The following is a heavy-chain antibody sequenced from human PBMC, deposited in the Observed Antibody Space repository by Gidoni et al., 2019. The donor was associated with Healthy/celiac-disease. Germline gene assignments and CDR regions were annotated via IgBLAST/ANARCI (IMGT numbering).Heavy chain of an antibody. CDR2: INPNSGGT. CDR1: GYTFTGYY. V-gene: IGHV1-2*02. J-gene: IGHJ6*02. D-gene: IGHD3-10*02. Sequence: QVQLVQSGAEVKKPGASVKVSCKASGYTFTGYYMHWVRQAPGQGLEWMGWINPNSGGTTYAQKFQGRVTMTRDTSISTAYMELSRLRSDDTAVYYCAREKDYHVPIYGMDVWGQGTTVTVSS. CDR3: AREKDYHVPIYGMDV.